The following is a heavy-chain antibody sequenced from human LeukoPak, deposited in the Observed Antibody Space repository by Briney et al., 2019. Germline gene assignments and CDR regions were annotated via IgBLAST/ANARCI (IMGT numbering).Heavy chain of an antibody. Sequence: GGSLRLSCAAFGFTFDSYSMTWVRQAPGKGLEWVAFIRYDGSNKYYADSVKGRFTISRDNSKNTLYLQMNSLRAEDTAVYYCASSPYWTTVTSNWFDPWGQGTLVTVSS. D-gene: IGHD4-17*01. J-gene: IGHJ5*02. V-gene: IGHV3-30*02. CDR1: GFTFDSYS. CDR2: IRYDGSNK. CDR3: ASSPYWTTVTSNWFDP.